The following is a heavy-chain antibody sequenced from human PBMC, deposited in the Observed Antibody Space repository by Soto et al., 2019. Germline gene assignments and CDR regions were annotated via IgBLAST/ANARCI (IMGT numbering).Heavy chain of an antibody. J-gene: IGHJ4*02. V-gene: IGHV3-7*01. CDR1: EFSFSDYW. CDR2: LDQGGGEK. D-gene: IGHD5-18*01. Sequence: PGGSLRLSCAASEFSFSDYWMAWVRRAPGKGLEWVANLDQGGGEKHYVDSVKGRFTISRDNSKNTLYLQMNSLRAEDTAVYYCAREYSYGTPFDYWGQGTLVTVSS. CDR3: AREYSYGTPFDY.